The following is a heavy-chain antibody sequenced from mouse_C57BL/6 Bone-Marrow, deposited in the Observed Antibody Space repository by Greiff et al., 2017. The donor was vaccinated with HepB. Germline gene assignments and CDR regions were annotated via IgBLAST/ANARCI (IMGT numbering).Heavy chain of an antibody. V-gene: IGHV1-64*01. CDR1: GYTFTSYW. CDR2: IHPNSGST. Sequence: VQLQQSGAELVKPGASVKLSCKASGYTFTSYWMHWVKQRPGQGLEWIGMIHPNSGSTNYNEKFKSKATLTVDKSSSTAYMQLSSLTSEDSAVYYCARRIYDGYLLFAYWGQGTLVTVSA. J-gene: IGHJ3*01. CDR3: ARRIYDGYLLFAY. D-gene: IGHD2-3*01.